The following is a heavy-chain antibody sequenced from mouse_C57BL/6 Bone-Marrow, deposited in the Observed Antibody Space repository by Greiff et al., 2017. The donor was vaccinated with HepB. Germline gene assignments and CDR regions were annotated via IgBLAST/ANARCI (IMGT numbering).Heavy chain of an antibody. V-gene: IGHV1-81*01. Sequence: VKLVESGAELARPGASVKLSCKASGYTFTSYGISWVKQRTGQGLEWIGEIYPRSGNTYYNEKFKGKATLTADKSSSTAYMELRSLTSEDSAVYFCARSDGYYMDYWGQGTSVTVSS. CDR2: IYPRSGNT. D-gene: IGHD2-3*01. CDR1: GYTFTSYG. J-gene: IGHJ4*01. CDR3: ARSDGYYMDY.